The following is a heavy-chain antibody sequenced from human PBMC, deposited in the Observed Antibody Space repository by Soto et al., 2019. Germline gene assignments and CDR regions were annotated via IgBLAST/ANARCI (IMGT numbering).Heavy chain of an antibody. V-gene: IGHV1-46*01. CDR2: INPSGGST. CDR3: ARWSTYYDILTGYPPPSNFDY. CDR1: GYTFTSYY. Sequence: GASVKVSCKASGYTFTSYYMHWVRQAPGQGLEWMGIINPSGGSTSYAQKFQGRVTMTRDTSTSTVYMELSSLRSEDTAVYYCARWSTYYDILTGYPPPSNFDYWGQGTLVTVSS. D-gene: IGHD3-9*01. J-gene: IGHJ4*02.